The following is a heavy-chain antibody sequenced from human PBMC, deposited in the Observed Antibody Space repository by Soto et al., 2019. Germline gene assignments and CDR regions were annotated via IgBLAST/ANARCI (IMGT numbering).Heavy chain of an antibody. CDR1: GGSISSYY. CDR2: IYYSGST. J-gene: IGHJ4*02. CDR3: ARDSSGWPDY. V-gene: IGHV4-59*01. Sequence: SETLSLTCTVSGGSISSYYWSWIRQPPGKGLEWIGYIYYSGSTNYNPSLKSRVTISVDTSKNQFSLKLSSVTAADTAVYYCARDSSGWPDYWGQGTLVTVSS. D-gene: IGHD6-19*01.